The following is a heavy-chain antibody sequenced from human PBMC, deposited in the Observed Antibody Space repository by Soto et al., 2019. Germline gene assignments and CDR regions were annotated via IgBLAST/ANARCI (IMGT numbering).Heavy chain of an antibody. CDR3: AKKISSRWNFDY. CDR1: GFTFSSNA. D-gene: IGHD6-13*01. V-gene: IGHV3-23*01. CDR2: ISASGAST. J-gene: IGHJ4*02. Sequence: DVQLLESGGGLVQPGGSLRLSCAGSGFTFSSNAMTWVRQAPGKGLEWVSAISASGASTYYADSVKGRFTISSDNSKNTLYLQMISLRAEDTAVYYCAKKISSRWNFDYWGQGTLVTGSS.